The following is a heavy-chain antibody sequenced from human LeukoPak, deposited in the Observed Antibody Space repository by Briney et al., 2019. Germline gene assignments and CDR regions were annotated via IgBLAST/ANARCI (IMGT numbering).Heavy chain of an antibody. J-gene: IGHJ4*02. CDR3: AKDLGDYDGNSDLNY. CDR1: GFTFSNYG. V-gene: IGHV3-30*18. Sequence: TGGSLRLSCAASGFTFSNYGMHWVRQAPGKGLEWVAVISYDGSNKYYADSVKGRFTISRDNSKNTLYLQMNSLRAEDTAVYYCAKDLGDYDGNSDLNYWGQGTLVTVSS. D-gene: IGHD4-23*01. CDR2: ISYDGSNK.